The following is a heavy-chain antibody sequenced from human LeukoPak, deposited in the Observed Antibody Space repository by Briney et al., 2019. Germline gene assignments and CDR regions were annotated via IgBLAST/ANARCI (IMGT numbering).Heavy chain of an antibody. D-gene: IGHD3-22*01. J-gene: IGHJ4*02. CDR1: GYSFTSYW. CDR2: IYPGDSDT. Sequence: GESLKISCKGSGYSFTSYWIGWVRQMPGKGLDWMGIIYPGDSDTRYSPPFQGQVTISADKSISTAYLQWSSLRASDTAMYYCARQSHDSSGHSVYWGQGTQVTVSA. V-gene: IGHV5-51*01. CDR3: ARQSHDSSGHSVY.